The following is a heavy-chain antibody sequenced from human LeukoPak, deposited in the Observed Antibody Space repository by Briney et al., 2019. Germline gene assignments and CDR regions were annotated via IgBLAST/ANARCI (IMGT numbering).Heavy chain of an antibody. CDR3: ARATNWDYRGGAFDI. Sequence: GGSLRLSCAASGFTFSSYWMHWVRQAPGKGLVWVSRINTDGSSTRYADSVKGRFTISRDNAKNTLYLQMSSLRAEDTAVYYCARATNWDYRGGAFDIWGQGTVVTVSS. CDR2: INTDGSST. V-gene: IGHV3-74*01. J-gene: IGHJ3*02. D-gene: IGHD1-7*01. CDR1: GFTFSSYW.